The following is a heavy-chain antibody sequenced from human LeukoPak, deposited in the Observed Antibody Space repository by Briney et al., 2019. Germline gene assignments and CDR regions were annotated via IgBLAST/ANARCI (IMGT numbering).Heavy chain of an antibody. J-gene: IGHJ4*02. D-gene: IGHD6-13*01. Sequence: PSQTLSLTCTVSGGSISSGGYYWSWIRQPPGKGLEWIGSIYYSGSTYYNPSLKSRVTISVDTSKNQFSLKLSSVTAADTAVYYCARYSSSWYPLGFDYWGQGTLVTVSS. V-gene: IGHV4-39*07. CDR3: ARYSSSWYPLGFDY. CDR2: IYYSGST. CDR1: GGSISSGGYY.